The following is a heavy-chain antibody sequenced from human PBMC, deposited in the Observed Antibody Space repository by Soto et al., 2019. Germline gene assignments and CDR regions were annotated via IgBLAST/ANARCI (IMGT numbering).Heavy chain of an antibody. CDR1: GDSISSGGYS. J-gene: IGHJ4*02. Sequence: HLQLQESGSGLVKPSQTLSLTCAVSGDSISSGGYSWNWIRQPPGKGLEWIGYIYLSGGTDYNPSLKSRVTITVDSSNNQFSLKLSSVTAADTAVYYCARDSRSGYYLDYWGQGTLVTVSS. V-gene: IGHV4-30-2*01. CDR2: IYLSGGT. D-gene: IGHD3-22*01. CDR3: ARDSRSGYYLDY.